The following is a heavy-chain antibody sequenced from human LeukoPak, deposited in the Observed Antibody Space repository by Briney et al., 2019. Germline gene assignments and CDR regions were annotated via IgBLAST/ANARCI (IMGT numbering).Heavy chain of an antibody. CDR2: INPNSGGT. D-gene: IGHD3-9*01. CDR1: GYTFTGYY. V-gene: IGHV1-2*02. J-gene: IGHJ4*02. CDR3: ARAYYDILTGLAEVNFDY. Sequence: ASVKVSCKASGYTFTGYYMHWVRQAPGQGLEWMGWINPNSGGTNYAQKSQGRVTMTRDTSISTAHMELSRLRSDDTAVYYCARAYYDILTGLAEVNFDYWGQGTLVTVSS.